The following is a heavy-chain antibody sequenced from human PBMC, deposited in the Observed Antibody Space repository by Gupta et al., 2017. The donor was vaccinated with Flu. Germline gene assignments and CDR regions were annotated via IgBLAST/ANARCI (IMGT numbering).Heavy chain of an antibody. CDR2: ISSSGSTI. CDR3: ARARYSSSSFASC. D-gene: IGHD6-6*01. V-gene: IGHV3-11*01. CDR1: FSDYY. J-gene: IGHJ4*02. Sequence: FSDYYMGWIRQAPGKGLEWVSYISSSGSTIYYADAVKGRFTISRDNAKNSLYLQMNSLRAEDTAVYYCARARYSSSSFASCWGQGTLVTVSS.